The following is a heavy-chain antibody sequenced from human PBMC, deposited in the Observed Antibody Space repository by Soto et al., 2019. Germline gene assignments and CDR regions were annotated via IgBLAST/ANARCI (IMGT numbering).Heavy chain of an antibody. CDR3: ARATIVLVPAAMVSHWFDP. V-gene: IGHV4-39*01. D-gene: IGHD2-2*01. Sequence: KPSETLSLTCTVSGGSISSSSYYWGWIRQPPGKGLEWIGSIYYSGSTYYNPSLKSRVTISVDTSKNQFSLKLSSVTAADTAVYYCARATIVLVPAAMVSHWFDPWGQGTLVTVSS. CDR1: GGSISSSSYY. J-gene: IGHJ5*02. CDR2: IYYSGST.